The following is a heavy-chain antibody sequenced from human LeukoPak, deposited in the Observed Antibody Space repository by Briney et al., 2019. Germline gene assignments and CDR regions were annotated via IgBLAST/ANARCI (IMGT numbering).Heavy chain of an antibody. CDR2: ISYDGSNK. J-gene: IGHJ4*02. V-gene: IGHV3-30*18. CDR1: GFTFSSYS. CDR3: AKDYSSSSDYFDF. D-gene: IGHD6-13*01. Sequence: GGSLRLSCAASGFTFSSYSMNWVRRVPGKGLEWVAFISYDGSNKYYADSVKGRFTISRDNSKNTLYLEMNSLRPEDTALYCCAKDYSSSSDYFDFWGQGTLVTVSS.